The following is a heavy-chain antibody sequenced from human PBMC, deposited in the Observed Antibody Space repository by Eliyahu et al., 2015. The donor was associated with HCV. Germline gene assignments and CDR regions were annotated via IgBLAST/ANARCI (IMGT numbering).Heavy chain of an antibody. D-gene: IGHD3-9*01. Sequence: EVQLVESGGGLVKPGGSLRLSCAASGITFINAWMSWVRQAPGKGLEWVGRIKSKTNDGTTDYAAPVKGRFTISRDDSQNTLYLQMNSLKTEDTAVYYCTTEGGRGRYFDWLSDLNWF. V-gene: IGHV3-15*01. CDR3: TTEGGRGRYFDWLSDLNWF. CDR2: IKSKTNDGTT. J-gene: IGHJ5*01. CDR1: GITFINAW.